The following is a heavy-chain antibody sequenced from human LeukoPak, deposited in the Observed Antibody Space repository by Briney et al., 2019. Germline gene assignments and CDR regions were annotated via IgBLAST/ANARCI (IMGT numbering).Heavy chain of an antibody. CDR1: GFASSSYG. Sequence: PGGSLRLSCVASGFASSSYGMHWVRQAPGKGLECVAVISHDGGNEYYAGSAKGRFAISRDISTNTLYLHMSSLRADDTAVYYCAKGAYSYASGTYYFDYWGQGTLVTVSS. J-gene: IGHJ4*02. CDR3: AKGAYSYASGTYYFDY. V-gene: IGHV3-30*18. CDR2: ISHDGGNE. D-gene: IGHD3-10*01.